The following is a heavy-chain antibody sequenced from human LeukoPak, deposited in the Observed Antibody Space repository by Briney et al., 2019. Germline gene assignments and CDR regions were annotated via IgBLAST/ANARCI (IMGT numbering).Heavy chain of an antibody. CDR1: GFDFRSYS. Sequence: PGGSLRLSCAASGFDFRSYSMHWVRQAPGKGLEWVAVISHDGRQKNYADSVQGRFTISRDNCKDTLNLQMNSLRDEDTAVYFCARGGSGTYYLIFYWGQGTQVTVSS. J-gene: IGHJ4*02. D-gene: IGHD1-26*01. CDR3: ARGGSGTYYLIFY. CDR2: ISHDGRQK. V-gene: IGHV3-30*04.